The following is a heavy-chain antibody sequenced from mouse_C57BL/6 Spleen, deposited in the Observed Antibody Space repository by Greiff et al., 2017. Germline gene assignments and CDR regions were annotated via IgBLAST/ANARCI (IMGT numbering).Heavy chain of an antibody. D-gene: IGHD1-1*01. V-gene: IGHV5-12*01. CDR2: ISNGGGST. CDR1: GFTFSDYY. Sequence: DVKLVESGGGLVQPGGSLKLSCAASGFTFSDYYMYWVRQTPEKRLEWVAYISNGGGSTYYPDTVKGRFTISRDNAKNTLYLQMSRLKSEDTAMYYCARLYYGSSYRYFDVWGTGTTVTVSS. CDR3: ARLYYGSSYRYFDV. J-gene: IGHJ1*03.